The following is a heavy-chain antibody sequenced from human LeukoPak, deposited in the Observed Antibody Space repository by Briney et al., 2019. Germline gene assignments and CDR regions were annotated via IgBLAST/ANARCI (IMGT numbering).Heavy chain of an antibody. CDR3: ARDWMLFHRPDY. CDR2: ISYDGSSK. D-gene: IGHD2-21*01. V-gene: IGHV3-30*03. CDR1: GFTFSSTG. Sequence: GGSLRLSCTASGFTFSSTGMHWVRQAPGKGLDWVASISYDGSSKKHVDSVKGRFTISRDNSKRTLYLQMNSLRAEDTAMYYCARDWMLFHRPDYWGQGTLVTVSS. J-gene: IGHJ4*02.